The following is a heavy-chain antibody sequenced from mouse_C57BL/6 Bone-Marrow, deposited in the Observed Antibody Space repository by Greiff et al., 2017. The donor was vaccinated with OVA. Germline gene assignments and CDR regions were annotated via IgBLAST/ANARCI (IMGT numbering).Heavy chain of an antibody. V-gene: IGHV5-6*01. D-gene: IGHD2-3*01. CDR1: GFTFSSYG. CDR3: ESHDGYYYAMDY. CDR2: ISSGGSYT. Sequence: EVQVLESGGDLVKPGGSLKLSCAASGFTFSSYGMSWVRQTPDKRLEWVATISSGGSYTYYPDRFKGRFTISRDKSTNTLYLQMSSLKSEDTAMYYCESHDGYYYAMDYWGQGTSVTVSS. J-gene: IGHJ4*01.